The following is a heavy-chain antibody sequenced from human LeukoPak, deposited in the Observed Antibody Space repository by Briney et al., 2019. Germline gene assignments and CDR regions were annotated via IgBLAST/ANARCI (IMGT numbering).Heavy chain of an antibody. Sequence: ASVKVSCKAPGGSLSSYVITWVRQAPGQGLEWMGRIIPVLGVSNFAQKFEGRVTITADKSTNTAHMELRRLESGDTAVYYCAREENYYDSSGIGYYFDYWGQGTLVTVSS. V-gene: IGHV1-69*04. D-gene: IGHD3-22*01. CDR3: AREENYYDSSGIGYYFDY. J-gene: IGHJ4*02. CDR1: GGSLSSYV. CDR2: IIPVLGVS.